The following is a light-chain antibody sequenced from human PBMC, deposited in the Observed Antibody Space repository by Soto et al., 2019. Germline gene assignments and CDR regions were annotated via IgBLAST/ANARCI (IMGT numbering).Light chain of an antibody. CDR1: QSVSSN. J-gene: IGKJ2*01. V-gene: IGKV3-15*01. CDR3: QQYDDWPPMYT. Sequence: EIVMTQSPATLSVSPWERATLSCRASQSVSSNLAWYQQKPGQAPRLLIYGASTRATGIPARFSGSGSGPEFTLTINSLQSEDCAVYYCQQYDDWPPMYTVGQGTK. CDR2: GAS.